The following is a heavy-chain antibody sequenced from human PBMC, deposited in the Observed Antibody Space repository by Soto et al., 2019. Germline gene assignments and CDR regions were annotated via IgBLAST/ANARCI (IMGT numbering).Heavy chain of an antibody. V-gene: IGHV1-58*01. Sequence: VASVKVSCKASGFTFTSSAVQWVRQARGQRLEWIGWIVVGSGNTNYAQKFQERVTITRDMSTSTAYMELSSLRSEDTAVYYCAADRDDPYYYYYYGMDVWGQGTTVTVSS. CDR3: AADRDDPYYYYYYGMDV. CDR1: GFTFTSSA. CDR2: IVVGSGNT. J-gene: IGHJ6*02.